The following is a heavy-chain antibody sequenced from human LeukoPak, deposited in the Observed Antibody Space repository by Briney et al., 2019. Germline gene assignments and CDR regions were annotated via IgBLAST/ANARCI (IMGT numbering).Heavy chain of an antibody. CDR3: AKLGDSST. CDR1: GASVSSNSAA. CDR2: TYYRSKWYN. J-gene: IGHJ5*02. D-gene: IGHD6-19*01. Sequence: SQTLSLTCAISGASVSSNSAAWSWIRQSPSRGLEWLGRTYYRSKWYNDYAVSVKSRIIINPDTSKNQFSLQLNSVTPEDTAVYYCAKLGDSSTWGQGTLVTVSS. V-gene: IGHV6-1*01.